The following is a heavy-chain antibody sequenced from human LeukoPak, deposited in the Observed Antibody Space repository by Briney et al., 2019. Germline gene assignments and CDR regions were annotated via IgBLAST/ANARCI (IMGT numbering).Heavy chain of an antibody. CDR3: ARDQGGEQSY. CDR2: ISSSSSYI. D-gene: IGHD3-16*01. V-gene: IGHV3-21*01. CDR1: EFTFSSYG. J-gene: IGHJ4*02. Sequence: GRSLRLSCAASEFTFSSYGMHWVRQAPGKGLEWVSSISSSSSYIYYADSVKGRFTISRDNAKNSLYLQMNSLRAEDTAVYYCARDQGGEQSYWGQGTLVTVSS.